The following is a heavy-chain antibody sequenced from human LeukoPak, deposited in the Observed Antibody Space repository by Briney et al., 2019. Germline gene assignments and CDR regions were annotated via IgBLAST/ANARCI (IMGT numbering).Heavy chain of an antibody. V-gene: IGHV3-21*01. J-gene: IGHJ4*02. CDR3: VTSISPGRH. CDR1: GFSFNTYT. Sequence: SGGSLRLSCAASGFSFNTYTMNWVRQAPGKGLEWVSAISSSSSYIYYGDSVKGRFTISRDNAKNSLYLQMNSLRAEDTAVYYCVTSISPGRHWGQGTLVTVSS. CDR2: ISSSSSYI. D-gene: IGHD3-3*01.